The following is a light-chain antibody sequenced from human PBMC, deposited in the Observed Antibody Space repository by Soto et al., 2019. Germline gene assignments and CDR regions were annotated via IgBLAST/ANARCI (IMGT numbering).Light chain of an antibody. J-gene: IGLJ2*01. Sequence: ALTQPASVSGSPGQSITLSCTGTSSDVGSYNLVSWYQQHPGKAPKLMIYEGSKRPSGVSNRFSGSKSGNTASLTISGLQAEDEADYYCCSYAGSSTYVVFGGGTKLTVL. V-gene: IGLV2-23*01. CDR1: SSDVGSYNL. CDR2: EGS. CDR3: CSYAGSSTYVV.